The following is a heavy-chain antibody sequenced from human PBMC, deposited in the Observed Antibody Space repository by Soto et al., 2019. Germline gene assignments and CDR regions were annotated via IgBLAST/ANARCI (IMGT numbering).Heavy chain of an antibody. CDR1: GFTFSSYA. CDR2: ISGSGGST. D-gene: IGHD3-3*01. Sequence: GGSLRLSCAASGFTFSSYAMSWVRQAPGKGLEWVSAISGSGGSTYYADSVKGRFTISRDNSKNTLYLQMNSLRAEDTAVYYCAKGASAYDFWSGSHTFDYWGQGTLVTVSS. J-gene: IGHJ4*02. V-gene: IGHV3-23*01. CDR3: AKGASAYDFWSGSHTFDY.